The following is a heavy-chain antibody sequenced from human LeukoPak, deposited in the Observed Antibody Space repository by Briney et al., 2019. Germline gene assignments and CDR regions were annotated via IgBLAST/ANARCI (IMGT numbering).Heavy chain of an antibody. J-gene: IGHJ6*03. CDR3: ARGQRAHVEWSYYMDV. V-gene: IGHV3-30*03. D-gene: IGHD3-3*01. Sequence: GGSLRLSCAVSGFTFTTYGMHWVRQAPGKGLEWVALISFDGSEKYYADSVKGRFTISRDNSKNTLYLQMNSVRVEDTAVYYCARGQRAHVEWSYYMDVWGKGTTVTVSS. CDR1: GFTFTTYG. CDR2: ISFDGSEK.